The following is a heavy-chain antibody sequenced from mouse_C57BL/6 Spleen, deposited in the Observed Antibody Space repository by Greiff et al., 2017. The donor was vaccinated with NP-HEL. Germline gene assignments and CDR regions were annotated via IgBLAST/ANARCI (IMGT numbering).Heavy chain of an antibody. Sequence: QVQLQQSGAELVKPGASVKISCKASGYAFSSYWMNWVKQRPGKGLEWIGQIYPGDGDTNYNGKFKGKATLTADKSSSTAYMQLSSLTSEDSAVYFCARSGSSYEYFEVWGTGTTVTVSS. CDR3: ARSGSSYEYFEV. CDR2: IYPGDGDT. CDR1: GYAFSSYW. V-gene: IGHV1-80*01. J-gene: IGHJ1*03. D-gene: IGHD1-1*01.